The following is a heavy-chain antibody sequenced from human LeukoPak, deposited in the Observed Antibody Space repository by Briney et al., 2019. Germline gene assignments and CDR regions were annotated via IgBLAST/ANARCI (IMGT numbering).Heavy chain of an antibody. D-gene: IGHD5-24*01. CDR1: GGSISSSSYY. J-gene: IGHJ5*02. CDR2: IYYSGST. Sequence: SETLSLTCTVSGGSISSSSYYWGWIRQPPGKGLEWIGSIYYSGSTYYNPSLKSRVTISVDTSKNQFSLKLSSVTAADTAVYYCARRVLATQLRTGWFDPWGQGTLVTVSS. CDR3: ARRVLATQLRTGWFDP. V-gene: IGHV4-39*01.